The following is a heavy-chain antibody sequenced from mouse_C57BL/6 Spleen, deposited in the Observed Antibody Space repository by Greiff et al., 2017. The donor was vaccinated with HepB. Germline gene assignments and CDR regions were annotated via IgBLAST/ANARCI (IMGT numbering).Heavy chain of an antibody. CDR1: GSTFTSYW. CDR2: INPRNGGT. Sequence: QVQLQQPGTELVKPGASVKLSCQASGSTFTSYWLHWVKQRPGQGLEWIGNINPRNGGTNYNEKFKSKATLTVDKSSSTAYMQLSSLTSEDSAVYYCARRNDGYYFDYWGQGTTRTVSS. CDR3: ARRNDGYYFDY. J-gene: IGHJ2*01. V-gene: IGHV1-53*01. D-gene: IGHD2-12*01.